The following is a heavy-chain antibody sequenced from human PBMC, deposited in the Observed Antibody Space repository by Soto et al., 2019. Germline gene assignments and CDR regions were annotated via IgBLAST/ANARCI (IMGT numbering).Heavy chain of an antibody. Sequence: GGSLRLSCASSGFTFTNAWMNWVRQAPGKGLEWVGHIKSKTDGGTTDYAAPVKGRFTISRDDSKNTLYLQMSSLQTEDTAVYYCATVGHYYLLFDPWGQGTLVTVSS. CDR3: ATVGHYYLLFDP. D-gene: IGHD3-22*01. CDR2: IKSKTDGGTT. CDR1: GFTFTNAW. V-gene: IGHV3-15*07. J-gene: IGHJ5*02.